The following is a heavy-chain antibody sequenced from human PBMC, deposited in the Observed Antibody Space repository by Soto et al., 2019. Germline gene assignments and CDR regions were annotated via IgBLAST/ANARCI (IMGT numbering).Heavy chain of an antibody. V-gene: IGHV4-39*01. Sequence: ETLSLTCTVSGGSISSSSYYWGWIRQPPGKGLEWIGSIYYSGSTYYNPSLKSRVTISVDTSKNQFSLKLSSVTAADTAVYYCARPTDFWSGYQFDYWGQGTLVTVSS. CDR1: GGSISSSSYY. J-gene: IGHJ4*02. CDR2: IYYSGST. CDR3: ARPTDFWSGYQFDY. D-gene: IGHD3-3*01.